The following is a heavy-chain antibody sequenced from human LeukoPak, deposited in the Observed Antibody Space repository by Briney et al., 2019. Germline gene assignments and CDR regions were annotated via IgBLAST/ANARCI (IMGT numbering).Heavy chain of an antibody. CDR2: ISSSSNYI. V-gene: IGHV3-21*01. CDR1: GFTFIRYS. D-gene: IGHD5-24*01. CDR3: AREDGYNPEYYFDY. J-gene: IGHJ4*02. Sequence: GGSLRLSCAASGFTFIRYSMNWVRQAPGKGLEWVSSISSSSNYIYYADSVKGRFTISRDNAKNSLYLQMNSLRAEDTAVYYCAREDGYNPEYYFDYWGQGTLVTVSS.